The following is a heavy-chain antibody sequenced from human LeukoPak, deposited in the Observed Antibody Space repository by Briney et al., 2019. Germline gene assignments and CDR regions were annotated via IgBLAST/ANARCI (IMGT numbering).Heavy chain of an antibody. CDR2: ISYDGSNK. CDR3: AKDGPFMITFGGVIY. Sequence: GGSLRLSCATSGFTFSSYGMHWVRQAPGKGLEWVAVISYDGSNKYYADSVKGRFTISRDNSKNTLYLQMNSLRAEDTAVYYCAKDGPFMITFGGVIYWGQGALVTVSS. V-gene: IGHV3-30*18. CDR1: GFTFSSYG. J-gene: IGHJ4*02. D-gene: IGHD3-16*01.